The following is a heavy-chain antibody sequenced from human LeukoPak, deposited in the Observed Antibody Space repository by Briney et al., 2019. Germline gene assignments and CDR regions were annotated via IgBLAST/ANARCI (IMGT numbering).Heavy chain of an antibody. CDR3: ARRVGATNYNWFDP. Sequence: SETLSLTCTVSGGSISSGGYYWSWIRQHPGKDLEWIGYIYYSGSTYYNPSLKSRVTISVDTSKNQFSLKLSSVTAADTAVYYCARRVGATNYNWFDPWGQGTLVTVSS. D-gene: IGHD1-26*01. CDR1: GGSISSGGYY. V-gene: IGHV4-31*03. J-gene: IGHJ5*02. CDR2: IYYSGST.